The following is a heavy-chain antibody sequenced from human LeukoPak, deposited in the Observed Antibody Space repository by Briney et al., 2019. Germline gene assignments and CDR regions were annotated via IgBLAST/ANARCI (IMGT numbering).Heavy chain of an antibody. Sequence: SETLSLTCTVSGGSISSGGYYWSWIRQHPGKGLEWIGYIYYSGSTYYNPSLKSRVTISVDTSKNQFSLKLSSVTAADTAVYYCARLNRYYDILTGWDYYFDYWGQGTLVNVSS. V-gene: IGHV4-31*03. CDR2: IYYSGST. CDR1: GGSISSGGYY. CDR3: ARLNRYYDILTGWDYYFDY. D-gene: IGHD3-9*01. J-gene: IGHJ4*02.